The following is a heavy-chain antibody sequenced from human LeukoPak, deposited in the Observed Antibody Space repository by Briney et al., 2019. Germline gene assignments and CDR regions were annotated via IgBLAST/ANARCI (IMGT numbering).Heavy chain of an antibody. J-gene: IGHJ6*02. CDR1: GYTFTSYD. V-gene: IGHV1-8*01. CDR3: ARGLVKVRFGHYYYYGMDV. D-gene: IGHD3-3*01. Sequence: ASVKVSCKASGYTFTSYDINWVRQATGQGLEWMGWMNPNSGNTGYAQKFQGRVTMTRNTSIGTAYMELSSLRSEDTAVYYCARGLVKVRFGHYYYYGMDVWGQGTTVTVSS. CDR2: MNPNSGNT.